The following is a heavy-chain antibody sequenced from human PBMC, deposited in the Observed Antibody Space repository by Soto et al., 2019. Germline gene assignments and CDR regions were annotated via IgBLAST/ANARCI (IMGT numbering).Heavy chain of an antibody. V-gene: IGHV4-30-4*01. J-gene: IGHJ2*01. CDR1: GGSINNGDYY. D-gene: IGHD3-3*01. CDR2: IYYSGTT. CDR3: AREKSVVFGMAHRYWYFDL. Sequence: QVQLQESGPGLVKSSQTLSLTCGVSGGSINNGDYYWSWIRQPPGKGLEWIGYIYYSGTTYFNPSLKSRLSMSLDTTKNQFSLKLTSVTAADTAMYYCAREKSVVFGMAHRYWYFDLWGRGTLVTVSS.